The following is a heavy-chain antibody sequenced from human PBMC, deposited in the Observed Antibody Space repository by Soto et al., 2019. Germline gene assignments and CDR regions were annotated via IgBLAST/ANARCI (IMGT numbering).Heavy chain of an antibody. CDR1: GGTSRSLG. Sequence: QVQLVQSGAEVKKPGSSVKVSCKASGGTSRSLGITWVRQAPGQGLEWMGGITPLFGIPNYPQKFQGRLTITADKSTGTAYLELSSLRSEDTAVYYCARDTHSAGGWFDTWGRGTLVTVSS. J-gene: IGHJ5*02. V-gene: IGHV1-69*17. CDR3: ARDTHSAGGWFDT. CDR2: ITPLFGIP. D-gene: IGHD2-15*01.